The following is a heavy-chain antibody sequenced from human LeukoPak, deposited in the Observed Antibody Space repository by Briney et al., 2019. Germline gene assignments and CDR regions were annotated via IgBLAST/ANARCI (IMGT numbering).Heavy chain of an antibody. Sequence: PGGSLRLSCSASGFTFSSYGMHWVRQAPGKGLEWVAVMSNDGSNKDYADSVKGRFTISRDNSKNTLYLQMNSLRAEDTAVYYCARNLYYYDSSGYYYYWGQGTLVTVSS. J-gene: IGHJ4*02. CDR1: GFTFSSYG. CDR2: MSNDGSNK. V-gene: IGHV3-30*03. CDR3: ARNLYYYDSSGYYYY. D-gene: IGHD3-22*01.